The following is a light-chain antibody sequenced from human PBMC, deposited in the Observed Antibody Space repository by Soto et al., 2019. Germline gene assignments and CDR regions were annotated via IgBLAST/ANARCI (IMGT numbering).Light chain of an antibody. CDR1: TGAVTSGHY. J-gene: IGLJ3*02. Sequence: QAVVTQEPSLTVSPGGTVTLTCGSSTGAVTSGHYPYWFQQKPGQARRTLIYDTSNKHSWTPVRFSGSLLGGKAALTLSGAQPEDEAEYYCLLSYSGPRVFGGGTKVTVL. V-gene: IGLV7-46*01. CDR3: LLSYSGPRV. CDR2: DTS.